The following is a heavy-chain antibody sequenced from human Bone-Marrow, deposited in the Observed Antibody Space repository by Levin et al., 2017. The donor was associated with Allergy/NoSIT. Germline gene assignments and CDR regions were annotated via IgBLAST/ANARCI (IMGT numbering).Heavy chain of an antibody. D-gene: IGHD3-10*01. CDR3: TRQAYGTRYYSRSPKNKQDDYYYMDV. CDR2: MYKTSSA. CDR1: GASINNHH. V-gene: IGHV4-59*11. J-gene: IGHJ6*03. Sequence: SETLSLTCTVSGASINNHHWSWIRLSPGRGLEWIGYMYKTSSANFNPSLKSRVSMSADMSKNQFSLSLNSVTAADTAVYYCTRQAYGTRYYSRSPKNKQDDYYYMDVWGRGTTVTVSS.